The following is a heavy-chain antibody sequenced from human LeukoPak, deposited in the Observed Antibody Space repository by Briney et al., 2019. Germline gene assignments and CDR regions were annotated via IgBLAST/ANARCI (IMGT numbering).Heavy chain of an antibody. J-gene: IGHJ4*02. V-gene: IGHV4-59*01. CDR3: ARFGYSYGLDN. CDR2: IYYSGST. D-gene: IGHD5-18*01. CDR1: GGSISPYY. Sequence: SETLSLTCTVSGGSISPYYWSWIRQPPGQGLEWIGYIYYSGSTNYNPSLKSRVTISVDTSKNQFSLKLSSVTAADTAVYYCARFGYSYGLDNWGQGTLVTVSS.